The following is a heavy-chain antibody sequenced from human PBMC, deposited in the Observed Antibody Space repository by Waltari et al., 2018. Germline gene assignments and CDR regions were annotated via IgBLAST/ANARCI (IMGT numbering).Heavy chain of an antibody. D-gene: IGHD6-13*01. Sequence: QVQLVQSGAEVTKPGSSVKVSCKASGGTFSSYAISWVRQAPGQGLEWMGGIIPIVGTANDAQKCQGRVTITADESTSTAYMELSSLRSEDTAVYYCASGRIAAAGYWYFDLWGRGTLVTVSS. J-gene: IGHJ2*01. V-gene: IGHV1-69*13. CDR1: GGTFSSYA. CDR2: IIPIVGTA. CDR3: ASGRIAAAGYWYFDL.